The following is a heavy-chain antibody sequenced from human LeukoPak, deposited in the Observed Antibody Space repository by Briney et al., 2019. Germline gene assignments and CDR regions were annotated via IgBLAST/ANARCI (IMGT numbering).Heavy chain of an antibody. CDR3: ARAISDYDASDI. Sequence: PGGSLRLSCAASGFTFSSYSMNWVRQAPGKGLEWVSSISSSSKFIYYADSVKGRFTISRDNAKNSLYLQMNSLRAEDTAVYYCARAISDYDASDIWGQGTMVTVSS. V-gene: IGHV3-21*01. J-gene: IGHJ3*02. CDR2: ISSSSKFI. CDR1: GFTFSSYS. D-gene: IGHD4-17*01.